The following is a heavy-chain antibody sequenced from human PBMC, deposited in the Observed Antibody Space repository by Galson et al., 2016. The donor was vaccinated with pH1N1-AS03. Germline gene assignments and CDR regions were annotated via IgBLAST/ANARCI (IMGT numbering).Heavy chain of an antibody. D-gene: IGHD3-16*01. CDR3: AREPWGSTQGEY. V-gene: IGHV3-53*01. CDR2: IYSGGDT. CDR1: GLTINNNY. Sequence: SLRLSCAASGLTINNNYMSWVRQAPGKGLEWVSVIYSGGDTFYADSVKGRFTISRDNSKNTVYLQMNSLRVEDTAVYYCAREPWGSTQGEYWGQGTLVTVSS. J-gene: IGHJ4*02.